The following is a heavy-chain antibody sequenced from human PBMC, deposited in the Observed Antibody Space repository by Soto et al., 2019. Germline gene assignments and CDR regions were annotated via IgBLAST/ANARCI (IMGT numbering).Heavy chain of an antibody. D-gene: IGHD3-22*01. V-gene: IGHV3-11*01. Sequence: GGSLRLSCAASGFTFSDYYMSWIRQAPGKGLEWVSYISSNGSTIYYADSVKGRFTISRDNAKNSLYLQMNSLRAEDTAVYYCARDSRFLYYDSSGYQDAFDIWGQGTMVTVSS. J-gene: IGHJ3*02. CDR1: GFTFSDYY. CDR2: ISSNGSTI. CDR3: ARDSRFLYYDSSGYQDAFDI.